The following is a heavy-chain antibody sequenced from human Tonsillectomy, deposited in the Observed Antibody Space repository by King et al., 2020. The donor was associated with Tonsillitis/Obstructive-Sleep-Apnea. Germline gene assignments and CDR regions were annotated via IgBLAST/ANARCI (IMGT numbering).Heavy chain of an antibody. D-gene: IGHD2-15*01. Sequence: VQLQQWGAGLLKPSETLSLTCAVYGGSFSGYSWSWIRQSPGKGLEWIGEIDHGGTTNYSPSLKSRVTISLDTSKNQFSLKLSSVTAADTAVYYCAREYLVVVVRASYFDYWGQGTLVTVSS. CDR3: AREYLVVVVRASYFDY. CDR1: GGSFSGYS. V-gene: IGHV4-34*01. J-gene: IGHJ4*02. CDR2: IDHGGTT.